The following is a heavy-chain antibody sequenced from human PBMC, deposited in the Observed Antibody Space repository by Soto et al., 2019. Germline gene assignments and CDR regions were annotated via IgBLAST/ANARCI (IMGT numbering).Heavy chain of an antibody. CDR2: IGTAGDT. J-gene: IGHJ4*02. CDR1: GFTFSGFD. CDR3: ARGQEVGAHFFDS. Sequence: PGGSLRLSCEASGFTFSGFDMHWVRQPTGKGLEWVSTIGTAGDTYYAVSVKGRFTISRDNAKNSLPLQMNSLRAGDTAVYFCARGQEVGAHFFDSWGQGTQVTVSS. V-gene: IGHV3-13*01. D-gene: IGHD2-15*01.